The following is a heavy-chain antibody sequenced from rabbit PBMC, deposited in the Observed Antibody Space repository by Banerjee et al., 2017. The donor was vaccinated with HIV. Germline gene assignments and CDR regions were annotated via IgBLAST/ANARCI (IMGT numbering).Heavy chain of an antibody. CDR3: ARDYTGYVVYDGALDL. Sequence: QEQLEESGGDLVNPEGSLTITCTASGFSFSNKYVMCWVRQAPGKGLEWIACINSNTRNTVYETWAKGPFTISKTSSATVNLQMTSLTAADTATYFCARDYTGYVVYDGALDLWGRGTLVTVS. CDR1: GFSFSNKYV. D-gene: IGHD7-1*01. V-gene: IGHV1S45*01. CDR2: INSNTRNT. J-gene: IGHJ4*01.